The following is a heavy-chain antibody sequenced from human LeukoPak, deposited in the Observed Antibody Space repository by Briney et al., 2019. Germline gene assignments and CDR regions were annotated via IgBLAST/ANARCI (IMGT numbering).Heavy chain of an antibody. Sequence: ATVKISCKASGYTFTGYYMHWVRQAPGQGLEWMGWINPNSGGTNYAQKFQGRVTMTRDTSISTAYMELSRLRSDDTAMYYCARDRAAADGVGNWFDPWGQGTLVTVSS. CDR2: INPNSGGT. J-gene: IGHJ5*02. CDR1: GYTFTGYY. D-gene: IGHD6-13*01. CDR3: ARDRAAADGVGNWFDP. V-gene: IGHV1-2*02.